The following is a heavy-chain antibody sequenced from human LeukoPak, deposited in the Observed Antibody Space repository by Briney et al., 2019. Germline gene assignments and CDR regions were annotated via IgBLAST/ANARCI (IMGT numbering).Heavy chain of an antibody. D-gene: IGHD2-2*01. Sequence: PGGSLRLSCTASGFTFGDYAMSWVRQAPGKGLEWVGFIRSKAYGGTTEYAASVKGRFTISRDDSKSIAYLQMNSLKTEDTAVYYCTRASIVVVPAAAIARDYYYYMDVWGQGTTVTVSS. CDR2: IRSKAYGGTT. CDR3: TRASIVVVPAAAIARDYYYYMDV. J-gene: IGHJ6*03. V-gene: IGHV3-49*04. CDR1: GFTFGDYA.